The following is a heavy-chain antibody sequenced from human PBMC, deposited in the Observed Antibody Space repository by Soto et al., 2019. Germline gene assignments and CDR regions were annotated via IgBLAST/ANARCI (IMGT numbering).Heavy chain of an antibody. J-gene: IGHJ5*02. D-gene: IGHD1-26*01. V-gene: IGHV4-30-4*01. CDR2: IYYIGNT. CDR3: ARGSWQLPRAVDP. CDR1: GGSISSGDYY. Sequence: PSQTLSLTCTVSGGSISSGDYYWSWVRQPPGKGLEWIGYIYYIGNTYYNPSLRSRVTISVDTSKNQFSLTLSSVTAADTAVYFCARGSWQLPRAVDPWGQGTLVTVSS.